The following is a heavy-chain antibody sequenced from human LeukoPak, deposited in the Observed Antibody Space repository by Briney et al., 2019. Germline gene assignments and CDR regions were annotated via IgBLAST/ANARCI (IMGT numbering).Heavy chain of an antibody. V-gene: IGHV6-1*01. CDR3: ARGGQGDGYSADEAFDL. CDR1: GDNVSGNSTA. Sequence: SQTLSLTCAISGDNVSGNSTAYNWIRQSPSRGLEWLGRTYYRSKWYNDYAVSVKSRITVNPDTSKNQLSLQLNSVTPEDTAVYYCARGGQGDGYSADEAFDLWGQGTMVTVSS. CDR2: TYYRSKWYN. J-gene: IGHJ3*01. D-gene: IGHD5-24*01.